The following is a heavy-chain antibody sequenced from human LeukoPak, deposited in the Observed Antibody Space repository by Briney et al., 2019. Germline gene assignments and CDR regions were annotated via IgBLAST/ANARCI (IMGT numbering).Heavy chain of an antibody. CDR3: ARDGDGDYGDY. V-gene: IGHV3-30-3*01. Sequence: GGSLRLSCAASGFTFSSYAMHWVRQAPGKGLEWVAVISYDGSNKYYADSVKGRFTISGDISKNTLYLQMNSLRADDTAVYYCARDGDGDYGDYWGQGTLVTVSS. CDR1: GFTFSSYA. J-gene: IGHJ4*02. D-gene: IGHD2-8*01. CDR2: ISYDGSNK.